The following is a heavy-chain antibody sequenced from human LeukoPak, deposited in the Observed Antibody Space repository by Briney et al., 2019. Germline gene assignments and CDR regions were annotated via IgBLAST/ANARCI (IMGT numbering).Heavy chain of an antibody. V-gene: IGHV1-2*02. CDR2: INPNSGGK. Sequence: PGASVKVSCKASGYTFTGYYMNWGRQAPGQGLGWMGWINPNSGGKNYAKKFQGRVTMTRDTSISTAYMELSRLRSDDTAVYYCARDQIHLETGTDDYFDYWGQGTLVTVSS. D-gene: IGHD1-7*01. CDR1: GYTFTGYY. CDR3: ARDQIHLETGTDDYFDY. J-gene: IGHJ4*02.